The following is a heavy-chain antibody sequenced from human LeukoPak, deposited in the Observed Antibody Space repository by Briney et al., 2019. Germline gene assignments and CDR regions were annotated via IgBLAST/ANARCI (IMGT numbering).Heavy chain of an antibody. V-gene: IGHV4-39*01. CDR1: GDSISNKIYY. J-gene: IGHJ1*01. CDR2: LSSSGSV. CDR3: ARHAVVDAYPRYFQH. D-gene: IGHD5-12*01. Sequence: SETLSLTCTVSGDSISNKIYYWGWIRQPPGKGLVWIGSLSSSGSVYYSPSLKSRVTVPIDTSRNQFSLRLTSVIAADTAVYYCARHAVVDAYPRYFQHWGQGTLITVSS.